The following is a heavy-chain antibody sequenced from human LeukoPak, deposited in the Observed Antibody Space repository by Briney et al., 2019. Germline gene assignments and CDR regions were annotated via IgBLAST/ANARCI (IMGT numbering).Heavy chain of an antibody. CDR1: GFTFSNYG. J-gene: IGHJ4*02. D-gene: IGHD1-26*01. V-gene: IGHV3-23*01. CDR2: ITGSGGTT. Sequence: GGTLRLSCAASGFTFSNYGMSWVRQTPGKGLEWVSAITGSGGTTYYPDSVKGRFTISRDSSKNTLYLQINSLRAEDTAIYYCAKDRLGATAWFDYWGQGTLVTVSS. CDR3: AKDRLGATAWFDY.